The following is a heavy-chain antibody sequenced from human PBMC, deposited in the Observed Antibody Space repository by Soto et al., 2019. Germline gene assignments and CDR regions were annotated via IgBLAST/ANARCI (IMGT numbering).Heavy chain of an antibody. CDR2: IYSTGTT. CDR1: GGSINNYY. CDR3: VRDIGGSGWFAP. D-gene: IGHD2-15*01. Sequence: QVQVQESGPGLVKPSETLSLTCTVSGGSINNYYCSWIRQAAGKGLEWIGRIYSTGTTNYNPSLKSRVTRSVDMSKSQFSLTLRSVTAADTAVYYCVRDIGGSGWFAPWGQGALVAVSS. J-gene: IGHJ5*02. V-gene: IGHV4-4*07.